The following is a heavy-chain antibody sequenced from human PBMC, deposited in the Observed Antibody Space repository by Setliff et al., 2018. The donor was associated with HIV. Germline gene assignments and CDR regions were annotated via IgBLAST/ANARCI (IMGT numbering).Heavy chain of an antibody. Sequence: SETLSLTCTVSGGSISSGTYYWSWIRQPAGKGLEWIGRIYTSGSTNYNPSLKSRVTISVDTSKNQFSLKLSSVTAADAAVYYCARESYFYYFDYWGQGTRVTVSS. V-gene: IGHV4-61*02. J-gene: IGHJ4*02. CDR2: IYTSGST. CDR3: ARESYFYYFDY. CDR1: GGSISSGTYY. D-gene: IGHD3-10*01.